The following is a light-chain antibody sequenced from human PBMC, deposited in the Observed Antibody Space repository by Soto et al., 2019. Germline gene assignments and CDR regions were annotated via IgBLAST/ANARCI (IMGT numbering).Light chain of an antibody. J-gene: IGKJ1*01. CDR2: AAS. V-gene: IGKV1-8*01. CDR3: QQYYSYPPWT. Sequence: ALRMTQSPSSLSASTGDRVTITCRASQGISRYLAWYQQKPGKAPKLLIYAASTLQSGVPSRFSGSGSGTDFTLTISCLQSEAFATYYCQQYYSYPPWTFGQGTKVEIK. CDR1: QGISRY.